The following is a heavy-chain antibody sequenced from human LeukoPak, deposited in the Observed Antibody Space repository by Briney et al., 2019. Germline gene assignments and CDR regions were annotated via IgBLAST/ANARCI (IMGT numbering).Heavy chain of an antibody. CDR3: AKGTMYYDILDY. V-gene: IGHV3-74*01. CDR2: INGDGSST. Sequence: GGSLRLSCAASGFTFSTYWMHWVRQGPGKGLVWVSRINGDGSSTSYADSVKGRFTISRDNSKNTLYLQMNSLRAEDTAVYYCAKGTMYYDILDYWGQGTLVTVSS. CDR1: GFTFSTYW. J-gene: IGHJ4*02. D-gene: IGHD3-9*01.